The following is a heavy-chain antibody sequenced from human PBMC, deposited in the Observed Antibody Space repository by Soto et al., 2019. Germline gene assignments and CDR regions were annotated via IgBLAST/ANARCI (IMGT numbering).Heavy chain of an antibody. Sequence: DVKLVESGEGLVQPGGSLRLSCAASGFTFSSYNIHWIRQAPGKGLEFVAAISRSGDRTYYADSVKGRFTITRDNSKNTVWLQMGSLRADDMAVYYCARARCSSGQCYYFDYWGRGALVSVSS. V-gene: IGHV3-64*02. CDR1: GFTFSSYN. D-gene: IGHD2-15*01. CDR3: ARARCSSGQCYYFDY. CDR2: ISRSGDRT. J-gene: IGHJ4*02.